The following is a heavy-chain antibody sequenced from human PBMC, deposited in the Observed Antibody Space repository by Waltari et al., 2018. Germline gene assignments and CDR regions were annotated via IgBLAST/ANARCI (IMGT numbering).Heavy chain of an antibody. V-gene: IGHV4-59*01. Sequence: QVQLQESGPGLLKPSETLSLTCTVSGGSISSYYWSWIRQPPGKGLEWIGYIYYSGSTNYNPSLKSRVTISVDTSKNQFSLKLSSVTAADTAVYYCARGSRDGYNYIPFDYWGQGTLVTVSS. D-gene: IGHD5-12*01. CDR2: IYYSGST. CDR1: GGSISSYY. J-gene: IGHJ4*02. CDR3: ARGSRDGYNYIPFDY.